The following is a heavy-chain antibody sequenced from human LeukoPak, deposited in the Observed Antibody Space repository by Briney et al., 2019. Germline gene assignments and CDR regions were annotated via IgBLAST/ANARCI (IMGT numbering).Heavy chain of an antibody. CDR3: AKDLRYATDY. J-gene: IGHJ4*02. V-gene: IGHV3-7*01. CDR2: IKQDGSEK. CDR1: GFTFSRYW. D-gene: IGHD5-12*01. Sequence: PGGFLRLSCAASGFTFSRYWMTWVRQAPGKGLEWVANIKQDGSEKYYVDSVKGRFTISRDNSKNTLYLQMNNLRTEDTAVYSCAKDLRYATDYWGQGTLVIVSS.